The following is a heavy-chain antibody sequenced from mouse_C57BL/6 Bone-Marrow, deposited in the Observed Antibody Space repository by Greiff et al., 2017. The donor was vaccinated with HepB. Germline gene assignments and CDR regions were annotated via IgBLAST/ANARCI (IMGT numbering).Heavy chain of an antibody. D-gene: IGHD1-1*01. J-gene: IGHJ4*01. V-gene: IGHV5-12*01. CDR2: ISNGGGST. CDR1: GFTFSDYY. CDR3: ASPYYYGSSYGYAMDY. Sequence: EVKVVESGGGLVQPGGSLKLSCAASGFTFSDYYMYWVRQTPEKRLEWVAYISNGGGSTYYPDTVKGRFTISRDNAKNTLYLQMIRLKSEDTAMYYCASPYYYGSSYGYAMDYWGQGTSVTVSS.